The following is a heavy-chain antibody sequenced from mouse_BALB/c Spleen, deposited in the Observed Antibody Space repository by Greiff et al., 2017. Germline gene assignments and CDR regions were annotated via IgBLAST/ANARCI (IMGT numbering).Heavy chain of an antibody. J-gene: IGHJ4*01. Sequence: EVNVVESGGGLVKPGGSLKLSCAASGFTFSSYTMSWVRQTPEKRLEWVATISSGGGNTYYPDSVKGRFTISRDNAKNNLYLQMSSLRSEDTALYYCARWGGNLYAMDYWGQGTSVTVSS. CDR1: GFTFSSYT. V-gene: IGHV5-9*03. CDR2: ISSGGGNT. CDR3: ARWGGNLYAMDY. D-gene: IGHD1-1*02.